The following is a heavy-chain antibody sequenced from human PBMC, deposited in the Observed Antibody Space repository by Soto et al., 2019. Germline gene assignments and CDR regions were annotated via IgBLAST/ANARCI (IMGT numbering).Heavy chain of an antibody. CDR2: INPNSGET. CDR1: GYTFIDYF. Sequence: ASVKVSCKVSGYTFIDYFIHWLRQAPGQGLEWMGWINPNSGETKFAQTFQGRVTMTRDTSTSTAYLELNRLRSDDTAMYYCARGRPFLRGGLAWGMDVWGQGTTVTVSS. V-gene: IGHV1-2*02. J-gene: IGHJ6*02. D-gene: IGHD7-27*01. CDR3: ARGRPFLRGGLAWGMDV.